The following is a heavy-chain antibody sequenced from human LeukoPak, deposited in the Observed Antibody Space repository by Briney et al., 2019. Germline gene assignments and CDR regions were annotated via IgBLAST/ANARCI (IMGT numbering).Heavy chain of an antibody. V-gene: IGHV3-9*01. D-gene: IGHD3-10*01. CDR2: ISWNSGNI. Sequence: GGSLRLSCAASGFTFDDYAMHWVRQAPGKGLEWVSGISWNSGNIAYADSVKGRFTISRDNAKNSLYLQMNSLRAEDTALYYCARGPYLLLLWFGDTFDYWGQGTLVTVSS. J-gene: IGHJ4*02. CDR3: ARGPYLLLLWFGDTFDY. CDR1: GFTFDDYA.